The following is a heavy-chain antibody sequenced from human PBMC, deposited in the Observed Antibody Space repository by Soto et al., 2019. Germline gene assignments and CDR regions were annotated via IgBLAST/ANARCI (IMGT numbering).Heavy chain of an antibody. J-gene: IGHJ6*02. CDR3: ARQGRDGHNQGYGMDV. Sequence: GESLKISCKGSGDIFNTYWSAWVRQMPGKGLEWMGITHPGDSETRYSPSFEGQVNISAYKSISTAYLQWSSLKASDTAMYYCARQGRDGHNQGYGMDVWGHGTTVTVSS. CDR2: THPGDSET. V-gene: IGHV5-51*01. CDR1: GDIFNTYW.